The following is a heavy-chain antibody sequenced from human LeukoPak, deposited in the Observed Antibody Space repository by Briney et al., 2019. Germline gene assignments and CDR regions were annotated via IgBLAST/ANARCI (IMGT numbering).Heavy chain of an antibody. CDR1: GFTFSNYW. Sequence: GGSLRLSCAASGFTFSNYWMHWVRQAPGKGLVWVSRINSDGSSTSYADSVKGRFTISRDNAKNSLYLQMNSLRAEDTAVYYCARSSGVGDDAFDIWGQGTMVTVSS. CDR2: INSDGSST. CDR3: ARSSGVGDDAFDI. D-gene: IGHD1-26*01. J-gene: IGHJ3*02. V-gene: IGHV3-74*01.